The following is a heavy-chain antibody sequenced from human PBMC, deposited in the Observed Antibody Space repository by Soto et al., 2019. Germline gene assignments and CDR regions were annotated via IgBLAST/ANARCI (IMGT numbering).Heavy chain of an antibody. CDR2: ISTSSSYI. CDR1: GFTFSTYS. Sequence: PGGSLRLSCVDSGFTFSTYSMNWVRQAPGKGLEWVSYISTSSSYIYYADSVKGRFTISRDNAKNSLFLQMNSLRAEDTAVYYCATQSPRGSYRFDHWGQGPLVTVSS. D-gene: IGHD1-26*01. V-gene: IGHV3-21*01. J-gene: IGHJ4*02. CDR3: ATQSPRGSYRFDH.